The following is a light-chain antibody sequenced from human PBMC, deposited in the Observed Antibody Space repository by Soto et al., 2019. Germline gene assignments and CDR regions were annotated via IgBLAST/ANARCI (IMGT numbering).Light chain of an antibody. Sequence: EIALTQSPGTLSLSPGERATLSCRASQGVGNKYLAWYQQRPGQAPSLLIYAASSRATGVPDRFSGRGSGTDFTLTISRLEPEDCAVYYCQQYTNAHGITFGQGTRLEIK. J-gene: IGKJ5*01. CDR3: QQYTNAHGIT. CDR1: QGVGNKY. V-gene: IGKV3-20*01. CDR2: AAS.